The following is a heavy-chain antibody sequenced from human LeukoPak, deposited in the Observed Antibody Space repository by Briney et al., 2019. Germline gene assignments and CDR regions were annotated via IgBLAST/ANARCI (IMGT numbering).Heavy chain of an antibody. J-gene: IGHJ4*02. CDR2: IHYTGST. D-gene: IGHD3-3*01. V-gene: IGHV4-59*01. CDR3: ARLFWSDSHSFDY. CDR1: GGSTSSYY. Sequence: PSETLSLTCIVSGGSTSSYYWTWIRQPPGKGLEWIGYIHYTGSTNYNPSLKSRVTISLDTSKNQFSLKLSSVTAADTAVYYCARLFWSDSHSFDYWGQETLVTVSS.